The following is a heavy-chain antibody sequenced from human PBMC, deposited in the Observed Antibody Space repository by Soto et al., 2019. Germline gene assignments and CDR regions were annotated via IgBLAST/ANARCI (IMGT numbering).Heavy chain of an antibody. CDR1: GYTFSNYD. CDR3: ARAYHKVGGNTYGSFDI. J-gene: IGHJ3*02. Sequence: VASVKVSCKASGYTFSNYDINWVRQAPGHGLEWMGWMNPDSGNTGYAQNFQGRVTVTRNTSISTAYMELSSLRSEDTAVYYCARAYHKVGGNTYGSFDIWG. V-gene: IGHV1-8*01. CDR2: MNPDSGNT. D-gene: IGHD5-18*01.